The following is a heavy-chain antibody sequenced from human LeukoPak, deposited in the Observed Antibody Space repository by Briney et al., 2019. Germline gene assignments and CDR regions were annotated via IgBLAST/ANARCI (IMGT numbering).Heavy chain of an antibody. V-gene: IGHV4-59*01. J-gene: IGHJ5*02. Sequence: SETLSLTCTVSGGSISSYYWSWLRQPPGKGLEWFGYIYYSGSTNYNPSLKSRVTISVDTSKNQFSLKLSSVSAADTAVYSCARLGIGFDPWGQGTLVTVSS. CDR3: ARLGIGFDP. D-gene: IGHD1-26*01. CDR2: IYYSGST. CDR1: GGSISSYY.